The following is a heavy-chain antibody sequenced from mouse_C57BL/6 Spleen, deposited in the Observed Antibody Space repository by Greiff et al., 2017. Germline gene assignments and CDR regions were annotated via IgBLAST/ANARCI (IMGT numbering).Heavy chain of an antibody. CDR2: IDPETGGT. D-gene: IGHD1-1*01. CDR1: GYTFTAYE. Sequence: QVQLQQSGAELVRPGASVTLSCKASGYTFTAYEMHWVKQTPVHGLEWIGAIDPETGGTAYNQKFKGKAILTADKSSLTAYMELRSVKSEDSAVYYCTSGITSVVATPFAYWGQGTLVTVSA. J-gene: IGHJ3*01. CDR3: TSGITSVVATPFAY. V-gene: IGHV1-15*01.